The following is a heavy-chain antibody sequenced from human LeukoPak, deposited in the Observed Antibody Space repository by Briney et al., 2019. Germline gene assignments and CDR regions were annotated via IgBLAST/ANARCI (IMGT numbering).Heavy chain of an antibody. D-gene: IGHD2-15*01. CDR1: GGSISSHY. V-gene: IGHV4-59*11. J-gene: IGHJ6*03. CDR2: IYYSGST. CDR3: ARKSRGGRGYYMDV. Sequence: SETLSLTCTVSGGSISSHYWSWIRQPPGKGLEWIGYIYYSGSTNYNPSLKSRATISVDTSKNQFSLKLSSVTAADTAVYDCARKSRGGRGYYMDVWGKGTTVTVSS.